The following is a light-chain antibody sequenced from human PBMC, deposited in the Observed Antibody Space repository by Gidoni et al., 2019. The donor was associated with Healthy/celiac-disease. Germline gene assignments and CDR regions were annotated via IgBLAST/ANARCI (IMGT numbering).Light chain of an antibody. V-gene: IGKV3-11*01. Sequence: ELVFTQSPATLSFSPGERATLSCRASQSVSSYLAWYQQKPGQAPRLLIYDASNRATGIPARFSGSGSGTDFTLTSSSLEPEDFAVYYCQQRSNWPTFGGGTKVEIK. CDR3: QQRSNWPT. J-gene: IGKJ4*01. CDR2: DAS. CDR1: QSVSSY.